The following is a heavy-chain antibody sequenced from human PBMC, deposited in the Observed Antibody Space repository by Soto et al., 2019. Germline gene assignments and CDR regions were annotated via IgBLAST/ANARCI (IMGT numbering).Heavy chain of an antibody. J-gene: IGHJ4*02. CDR3: AKTLGQYYDFWSGYFNY. Sequence: SLRLSCAASGFTFSSYAMHWVRQAPGKGLEWVAVIRYDGSNKYYADSVKGRFTISRDNSKNTLYLQMNSLRAEDTAVYYCAKTLGQYYDFWSGYFNYWGQGTLVTVSS. V-gene: IGHV3-30*04. CDR2: IRYDGSNK. D-gene: IGHD3-3*01. CDR1: GFTFSSYA.